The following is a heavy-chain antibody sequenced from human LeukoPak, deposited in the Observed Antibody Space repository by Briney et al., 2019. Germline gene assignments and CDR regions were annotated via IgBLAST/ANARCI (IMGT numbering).Heavy chain of an antibody. CDR2: ISGIAGTI. V-gene: IGHV3-11*04. CDR1: GFTFSEYY. Sequence: GGSLRLSCAGSGFTFSEYYMSWIRQAPGKGLEWISYISGIAGTIKYADSAKGRFTISRDNAKNSLYLQMNSLRVDDTAVYYCATRTRINYSDSSGFQYWGQGTLVTVSS. J-gene: IGHJ1*01. CDR3: ATRTRINYSDSSGFQY. D-gene: IGHD3-22*01.